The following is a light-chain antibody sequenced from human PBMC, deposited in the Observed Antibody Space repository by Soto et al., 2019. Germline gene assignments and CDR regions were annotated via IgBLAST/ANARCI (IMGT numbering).Light chain of an antibody. J-gene: IGLJ3*02. V-gene: IGLV2-8*01. CDR1: SSVVGAYNY. CDR3: TSYVGNNIWV. Sequence: QSALTQPPSASGSPGQSVTISCTGTSSVVGAYNYVSWYQQYPGKAPKLMIYEVTKRPSGVPDRFSGSKSGNTASLTVSGLQAEDEADYYCTSYVGNNIWVFGGGTKLTVL. CDR2: EVT.